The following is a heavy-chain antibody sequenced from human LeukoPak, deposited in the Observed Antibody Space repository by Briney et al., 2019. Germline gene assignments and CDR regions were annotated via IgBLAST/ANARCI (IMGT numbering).Heavy chain of an antibody. V-gene: IGHV3-11*01. Sequence: PGGSLRLSCAASGFTFSDYYMSWIRQAPGKGLEWISYISRGGSTTYYADSVKGRFTISRDNAKNSLYPQMNSLRAEDTAVYYCARQPRVAAAPIWGQGTLVTVSS. CDR2: ISRGGSTT. CDR3: ARQPRVAAAPI. D-gene: IGHD6-25*01. J-gene: IGHJ4*02. CDR1: GFTFSDYY.